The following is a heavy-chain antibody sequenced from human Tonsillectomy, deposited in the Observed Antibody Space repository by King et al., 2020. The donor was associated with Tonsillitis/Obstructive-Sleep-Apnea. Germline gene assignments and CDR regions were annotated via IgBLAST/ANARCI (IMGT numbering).Heavy chain of an antibody. J-gene: IGHJ6*02. CDR3: ATNQLLYPNYYYYYGMDV. CDR1: GFTFSSYA. D-gene: IGHD2-2*02. V-gene: IGHV3-23*04. CDR2: ISGSGGST. Sequence: VQLVESGGGLVQPGGSLRLSCAASGFTFSSYAMSWVRQAPGKGLEWVSAISGSGGSTYYADSVKGRFTISRDNSKNTLYLQMNSLRAEDTAVYYCATNQLLYPNYYYYYGMDVWGQGTTVTVSS.